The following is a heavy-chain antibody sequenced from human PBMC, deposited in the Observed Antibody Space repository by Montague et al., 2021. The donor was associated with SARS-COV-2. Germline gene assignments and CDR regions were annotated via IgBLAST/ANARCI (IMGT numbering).Heavy chain of an antibody. J-gene: IGHJ4*02. Sequence: SETLSLTCAVYGGSFSDYYWTWIRQPPGKGLEWLGEVNHSGRINYNPSLKSRITISVDTSKNQFSLRLSSVTAADTAVYYCARGRVDTTMILVVFTGAANYFDTWGQETLVSVSS. CDR2: VNHSGRI. D-gene: IGHD3-22*01. CDR3: ARGRVDTTMILVVFTGAANYFDT. V-gene: IGHV4-34*01. CDR1: GGSFSDYY.